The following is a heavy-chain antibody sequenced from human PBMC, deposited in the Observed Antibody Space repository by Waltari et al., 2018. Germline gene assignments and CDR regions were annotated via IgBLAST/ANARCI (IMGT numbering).Heavy chain of an antibody. Sequence: QVQLQQWGAGLLKPSETLSLTCAVYGGSFSGYYWSWIRQPPGKGLEWIGEINHSGSTNYNPSLKSRVTISVDTSKNQFSLKLSSVTAADTAVYYCASRSADSSSGLVHPADYWGQGTLVTVSS. CDR3: ASRSADSSSGLVHPADY. CDR1: GGSFSGYY. CDR2: INHSGST. J-gene: IGHJ4*02. V-gene: IGHV4-34*01. D-gene: IGHD6-6*01.